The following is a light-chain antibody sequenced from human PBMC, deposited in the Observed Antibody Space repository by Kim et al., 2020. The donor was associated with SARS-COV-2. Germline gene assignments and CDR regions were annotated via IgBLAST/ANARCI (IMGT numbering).Light chain of an antibody. CDR2: VAS. CDR3: QQYGSSPYT. Sequence: EIVLTQSPGTLSLSPGERATLSCRASQSVDSNYLAWFQQKPGQAPRLLIYVASSRATGIPDRFSGSGSGTDFTLTISRLEPEDFAVYYCQQYGSSPYTFGQGTKLAI. V-gene: IGKV3-20*01. J-gene: IGKJ2*01. CDR1: QSVDSNY.